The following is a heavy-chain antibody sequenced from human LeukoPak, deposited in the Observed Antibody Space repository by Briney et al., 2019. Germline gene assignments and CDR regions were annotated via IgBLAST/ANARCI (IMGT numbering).Heavy chain of an antibody. V-gene: IGHV3-21*01. CDR2: IISSSSYI. CDR1: GFTFSSYS. D-gene: IGHD2-2*01. Sequence: GGSLRLSCAASGFTFSSYSMNWARQAPGKGLEWVSSIISSSSYIYYADSVKGRFTISRDNAKNSLYLQMNSLRAEDTAVYYCARDRYCSSTSCYSNWFDPWGQGTLVTVSS. J-gene: IGHJ5*02. CDR3: ARDRYCSSTSCYSNWFDP.